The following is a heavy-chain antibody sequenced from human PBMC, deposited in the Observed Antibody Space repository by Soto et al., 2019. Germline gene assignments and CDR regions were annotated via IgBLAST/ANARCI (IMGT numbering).Heavy chain of an antibody. V-gene: IGHV1-69*02. CDR3: AGVYYYGSGSPLYFDY. J-gene: IGHJ4*02. CDR2: IIPILGIA. D-gene: IGHD3-10*01. Sequence: QVQLVQSGAEVKKPGSSVKVSCKASGGTFSSYTISWVRQAPGQGLEWMGRIIPILGIANYAQKFQGRVTITADKSTSTAYMGLSSLRSEDTAVYYCAGVYYYGSGSPLYFDYWGQGTLVTVSS. CDR1: GGTFSSYT.